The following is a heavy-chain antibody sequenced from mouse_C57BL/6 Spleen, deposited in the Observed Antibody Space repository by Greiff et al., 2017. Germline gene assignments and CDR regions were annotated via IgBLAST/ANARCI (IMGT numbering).Heavy chain of an antibody. CDR1: GYTFTSYW. CDR2: IHPNSGST. Sequence: QVQLQQPGAELVKPGASVKLSCKASGYTFTSYWMHWVKQRPGQGLEWIGMIHPNSGSTNYNEKFKSKATLTVDKSSSTAYMQLSSLKAEASAVYYWAREVLSGTWGFAYWGQGTLVTVSA. J-gene: IGHJ3*01. V-gene: IGHV1-64*01. CDR3: AREVLSGTWGFAY. D-gene: IGHD4-1*01.